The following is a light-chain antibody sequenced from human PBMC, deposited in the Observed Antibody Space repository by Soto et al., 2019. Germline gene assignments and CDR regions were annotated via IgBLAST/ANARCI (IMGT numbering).Light chain of an antibody. J-gene: IGKJ1*01. CDR1: QSVSSSY. CDR2: GAS. CDR3: QQYNSYS. V-gene: IGKV3-20*01. Sequence: EIVLTQSPGTLSLSPGERATLSCRASQSVSSSYLAWYQQKPGQAPRLLIYGASSRATGIPDRFSGSGSGTDFTLTISRLEPEDFATYYCQQYNSYSFGQGTKV.